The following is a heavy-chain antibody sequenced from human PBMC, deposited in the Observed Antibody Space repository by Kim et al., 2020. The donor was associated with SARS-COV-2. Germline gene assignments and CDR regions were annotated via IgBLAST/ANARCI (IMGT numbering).Heavy chain of an antibody. CDR1: GFTFSTYA. D-gene: IGHD3-22*01. CDR2: ISGGGST. J-gene: IGHJ6*02. CDR3: ARAPPEYYYDSSGPHRGMDV. V-gene: IGHV3-23*01. Sequence: GGSLRLSCAASGFTFSTYAMSWVRQTPGKGLDWVSTISGGGSTYYGDSVKGRFTISRDSSRNTLYLQMNSLRADDTAVYYCARAPPEYYYDSSGPHRGMDVWGQGTTVTVSS.